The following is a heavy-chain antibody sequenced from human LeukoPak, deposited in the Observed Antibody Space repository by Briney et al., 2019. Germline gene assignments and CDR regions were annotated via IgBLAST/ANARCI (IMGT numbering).Heavy chain of an antibody. CDR1: GYTLTELS. D-gene: IGHD3-9*01. V-gene: IGHV1-24*01. J-gene: IGHJ4*02. Sequence: GASVKVSCKVSGYTLTELSMHWVRQPPGKGLEWMGGFDPEDGETIYAQKFQRRDTMTEDTPTDTAYMELRSLSSEDTAVYYCATVGDIFTGYYSYWGQGTLVTVSS. CDR2: FDPEDGET. CDR3: ATVGDIFTGYYSY.